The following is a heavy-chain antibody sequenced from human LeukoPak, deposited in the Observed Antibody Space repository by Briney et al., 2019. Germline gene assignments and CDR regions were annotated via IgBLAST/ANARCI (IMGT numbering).Heavy chain of an antibody. CDR1: GFTFSSYE. CDR2: ISSSGSTI. J-gene: IGHJ4*02. V-gene: IGHV3-48*03. D-gene: IGHD1-26*01. CDR3: ATIVGATGD. Sequence: GGSLRLSCAAPGFTFSSYEMNWVRQAPGKGLEWVSYISSSGSTIYYADPVKGRFTISRDNAKNSLYLQMNSLRAEDTAVYYCATIVGATGDWGQGTLVTVSS.